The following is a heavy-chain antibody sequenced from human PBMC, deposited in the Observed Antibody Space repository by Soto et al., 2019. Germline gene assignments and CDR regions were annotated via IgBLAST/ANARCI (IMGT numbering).Heavy chain of an antibody. CDR1: CGSVSSGSYY. J-gene: IGHJ4*02. CDR2: IYYSGST. Sequence: ETLSLTYTCSCGSVSSGSYYWSWIRQPPWKGLEWIGYIYYSGSTNYNSSLKSRVTISVDTSKNQYSLKMSSVTAADTAVYYCARGSGRSGWYTPPYWGQETLVTVSS. CDR3: ARGSGRSGWYTPPY. V-gene: IGHV4-61*01. D-gene: IGHD6-19*01.